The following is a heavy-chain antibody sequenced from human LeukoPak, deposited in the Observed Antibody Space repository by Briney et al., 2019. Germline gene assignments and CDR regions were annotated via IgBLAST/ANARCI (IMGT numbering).Heavy chain of an antibody. CDR1: GFTFSNSA. CDR3: AKGIYSSGWSYFDY. V-gene: IGHV3-23*01. Sequence: GGSLRLSCAASGFTFSNSAMSRVRQAPGKGLEWVSTLSGSGITTYYADSVKGRFTISRDNSKNTLYLQMNSLRAEDTAVYYCAKGIYSSGWSYFDYWGHGTLVTVSS. D-gene: IGHD6-19*01. CDR2: LSGSGITT. J-gene: IGHJ4*01.